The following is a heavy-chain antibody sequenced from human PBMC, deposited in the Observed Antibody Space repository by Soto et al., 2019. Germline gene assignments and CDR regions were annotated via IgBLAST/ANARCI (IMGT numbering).Heavy chain of an antibody. J-gene: IGHJ4*02. CDR1: GFVLSKYG. Sequence: QVQLVESGGGVVQPGTSLTLSCAVSGFVLSKYGMHWVRQAPGKGPEWVAVISYDGSKKYYADSVRGRFTISRDNSESTLYLQMNSLRADDTAVYYCAENTLGVPVPGIGYWGQGTLVTVSS. CDR2: ISYDGSKK. CDR3: AENTLGVPVPGIGY. V-gene: IGHV3-30*03. D-gene: IGHD6-19*01.